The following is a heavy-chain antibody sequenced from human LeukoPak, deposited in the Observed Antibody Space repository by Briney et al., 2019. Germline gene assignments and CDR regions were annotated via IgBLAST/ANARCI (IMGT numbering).Heavy chain of an antibody. J-gene: IGHJ4*02. CDR3: AAVIDY. CDR1: GFTFSSYE. V-gene: IGHV3-48*03. Sequence: GGSLRLSRAASGFTFSSYEMNWIRQAPGKGLEWISYISNSGSTKYYADSVKGRFTISRDNAKNSVFLQMNSLRAEDTAVYYCAAVIDYWGQGTLVTVSS. CDR2: ISNSGSTK.